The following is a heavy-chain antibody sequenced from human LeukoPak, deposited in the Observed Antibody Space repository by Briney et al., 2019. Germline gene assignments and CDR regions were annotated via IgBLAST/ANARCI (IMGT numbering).Heavy chain of an antibody. Sequence: RAGGSLRLSCAASGFTFDDYGMSWVRQVPGKGLEWVSGIKWNGSGAGYAGSVKGRCTISRDNAKDSLYLKMNSLKDEDTALFYCARYLRKLYGRGRDYYFYMDVWGKGTTVTVSS. CDR1: GFTFDDYG. D-gene: IGHD4-17*01. CDR3: ARYLRKLYGRGRDYYFYMDV. J-gene: IGHJ6*03. CDR2: IKWNGSGA. V-gene: IGHV3-20*04.